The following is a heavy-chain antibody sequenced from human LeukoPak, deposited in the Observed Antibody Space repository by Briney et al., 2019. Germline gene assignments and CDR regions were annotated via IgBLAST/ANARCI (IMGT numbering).Heavy chain of an antibody. CDR2: ISGDGGST. D-gene: IGHD6-13*01. Sequence: PGGSLRLSCAASGFTFRNYAMSWVRQAPGKGLEWVSGISGDGGSTYDADSVKGRFTISRGSSENALYLQMNSLRAEDTAVYYCAKTSKYSTTWYDYWGQGTLVSVSS. CDR1: GFTFRNYA. J-gene: IGHJ4*02. V-gene: IGHV3-23*01. CDR3: AKTSKYSTTWYDY.